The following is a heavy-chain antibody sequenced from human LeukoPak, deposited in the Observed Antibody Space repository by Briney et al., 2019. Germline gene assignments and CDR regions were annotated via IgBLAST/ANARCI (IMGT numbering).Heavy chain of an antibody. V-gene: IGHV4-34*01. D-gene: IGHD2-2*01. Sequence: SETLSLTCAVYGGSFSGYYWSWIRQPPGKGLEWIGEINHSGSTNYNPSLKSRVTISVDTSKNQFSLKLSSVTAADTAVYYCASHGANCSSTSCYSFDYWGQGTLVTVSS. CDR2: INHSGST. CDR3: ASHGANCSSTSCYSFDY. J-gene: IGHJ4*02. CDR1: GGSFSGYY.